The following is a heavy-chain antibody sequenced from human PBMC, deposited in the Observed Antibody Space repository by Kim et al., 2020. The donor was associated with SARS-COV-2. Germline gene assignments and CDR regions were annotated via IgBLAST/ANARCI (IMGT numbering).Heavy chain of an antibody. CDR1: GFTFSSYA. CDR3: AKQVVFHYYFDY. CDR2: ISGSGGST. Sequence: GGSLRLSCAASGFTFSSYAMSWVRQAPGKGLEWVSAISGSGGSTYYADSVKGRFTISRDNSKYTLYLQMNNLRAEDTAVYYCAKQVVFHYYFDYWGQGALVTVSS. J-gene: IGHJ4*02. V-gene: IGHV3-23*01. D-gene: IGHD2-15*01.